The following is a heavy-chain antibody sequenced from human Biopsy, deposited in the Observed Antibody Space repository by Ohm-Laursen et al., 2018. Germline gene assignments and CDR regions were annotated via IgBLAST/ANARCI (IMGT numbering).Heavy chain of an antibody. CDR2: ISTYNGNT. J-gene: IGHJ4*02. D-gene: IGHD1-1*01. CDR3: AADINVWNVNY. Sequence: KVSCKASGYTFSSYGINWVRQAPGQGLEWLGWISTYNGNTNYAQNLQGRVTMTTDTSTSTAYMELRSLRSDDTAVYYCAADINVWNVNYWGQGTQVTVSS. CDR1: GYTFSSYG. V-gene: IGHV1-18*01.